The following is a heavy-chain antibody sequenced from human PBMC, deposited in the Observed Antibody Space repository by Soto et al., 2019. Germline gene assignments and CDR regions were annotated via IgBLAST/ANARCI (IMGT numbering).Heavy chain of an antibody. D-gene: IGHD4-17*01. Sequence: GGSLRLSCAASGFTFSSYWMSWVRQAPGKGREWVANIKQDGSEKYYVDSVKGRFTISRDNAKNSLYLQMNSLRAEDTAVYYCGGGYGDYYCDYYGMDDTGQGTTVTVSS. CDR1: GFTFSSYW. V-gene: IGHV3-7*01. CDR2: IKQDGSEK. CDR3: GGGYGDYYCDYYGMDD. J-gene: IGHJ6*02.